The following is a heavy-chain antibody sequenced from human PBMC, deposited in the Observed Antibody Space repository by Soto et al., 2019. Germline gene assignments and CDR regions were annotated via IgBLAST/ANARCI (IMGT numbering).Heavy chain of an antibody. Sequence: RASVKVSCKASGYTFTSYGISWVRQAPGQGLEWMGWISAYNGNTNYAQKLQGRVTMTTDTSTSTAYMELRSLRSDDTAVYYCAGTVLEWLLSSHYYYGMDVWGQGTTVTVSS. D-gene: IGHD3-3*01. CDR2: ISAYNGNT. V-gene: IGHV1-18*01. CDR1: GYTFTSYG. J-gene: IGHJ6*02. CDR3: AGTVLEWLLSSHYYYGMDV.